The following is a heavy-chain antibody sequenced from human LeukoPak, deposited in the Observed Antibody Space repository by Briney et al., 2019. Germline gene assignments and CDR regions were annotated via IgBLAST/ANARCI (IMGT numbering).Heavy chain of an antibody. CDR2: IYYSGST. J-gene: IGHJ5*02. V-gene: IGHV4-30-4*08. CDR3: ARDGDYGGNSNWFDP. CDR1: GGSISSGDYY. Sequence: SETLSLTCTVSGGSISSGDYYWSWIRQPPGKGLEWIGYIYYSGSTYYNPSLKSRVTISVDMSKNQFSLKLSSVTAADTAVYYCARDGDYGGNSNWFDPWGQGTLVTVSS. D-gene: IGHD4-23*01.